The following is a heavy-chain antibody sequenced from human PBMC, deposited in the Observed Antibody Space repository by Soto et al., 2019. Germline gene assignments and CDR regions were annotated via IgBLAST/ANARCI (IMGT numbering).Heavy chain of an antibody. CDR3: TTDVYGDYVYWFDP. Sequence: EVQLVESGGGLVKPGGSLRLSCAASGFTFSNAWMNWVRQAPGKGLEWVGRIKSKTDGGTTDYAAPVKGRFTISRDDSKNTLYLQMNSLKTEDTAVHYCTTDVYGDYVYWFDPWGQGTLVTVSS. D-gene: IGHD4-17*01. CDR1: GFTFSNAW. J-gene: IGHJ5*02. V-gene: IGHV3-15*07. CDR2: IKSKTDGGTT.